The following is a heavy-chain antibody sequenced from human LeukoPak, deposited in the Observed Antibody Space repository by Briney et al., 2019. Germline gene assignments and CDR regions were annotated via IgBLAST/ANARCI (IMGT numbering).Heavy chain of an antibody. Sequence: GGSLRLSCAASGVTFSSHSMHWVRQAPGKGLVWVSGISRDGTSTNYADAVKGRFTISRDNAKHTLYLQMNRLRVEDTAVYSCARGWYGPDSCGQGTLVTVSS. CDR3: ARGWYGPDS. D-gene: IGHD2-15*01. J-gene: IGHJ5*01. V-gene: IGHV3-74*01. CDR1: GVTFSSHS. CDR2: ISRDGTST.